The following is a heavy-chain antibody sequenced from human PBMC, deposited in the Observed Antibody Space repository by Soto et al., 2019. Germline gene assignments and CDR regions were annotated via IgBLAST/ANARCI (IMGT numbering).Heavy chain of an antibody. J-gene: IGHJ4*02. CDR3: AREGYDSSWYSPTKGYFDY. CDR2: IKQDGSEK. Sequence: GGSLRLSCAASGFTFSSYWMSWVRQAPGKGLEWVANIKQDGSEKYYVDSVKGRFTISRDNAKNSLYLQMNSLRAEDTAVYYCAREGYDSSWYSPTKGYFDYWGQGTLVTVSS. CDR1: GFTFSSYW. D-gene: IGHD6-13*01. V-gene: IGHV3-7*01.